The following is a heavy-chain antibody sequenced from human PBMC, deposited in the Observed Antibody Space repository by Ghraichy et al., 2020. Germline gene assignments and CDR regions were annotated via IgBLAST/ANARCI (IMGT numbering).Heavy chain of an antibody. Sequence: SVKVSCKASGFTFTSSAVQWVRQARGQRLEWIGWIVVGSGNTNYAQKFQERVTITRDMSTSTAYMELSSLRSEDTAVYYCAAFFIAAEDAFDIWGQGTMVTVSS. CDR3: AAFFIAAEDAFDI. J-gene: IGHJ3*02. CDR1: GFTFTSSA. D-gene: IGHD6-13*01. CDR2: IVVGSGNT. V-gene: IGHV1-58*01.